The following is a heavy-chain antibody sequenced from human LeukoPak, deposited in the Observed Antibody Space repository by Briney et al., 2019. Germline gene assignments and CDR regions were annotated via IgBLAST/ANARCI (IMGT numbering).Heavy chain of an antibody. CDR1: GGTFSSYA. CDR2: IIPIFGTA. Sequence: ASVKVSCKASGGTFSSYAISWVRQAPGQGLEWMEGIIPIFGTANYAQKFQGRVTITADKSTSTAYMELSSLRSEDTAVYYCARGGRAYCSSTSCYGAFDIWGQGTMVTVSS. J-gene: IGHJ3*02. D-gene: IGHD2-2*01. CDR3: ARGGRAYCSSTSCYGAFDI. V-gene: IGHV1-69*06.